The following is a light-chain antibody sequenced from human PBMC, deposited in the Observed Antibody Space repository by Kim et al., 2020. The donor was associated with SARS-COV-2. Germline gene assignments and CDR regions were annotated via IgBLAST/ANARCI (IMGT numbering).Light chain of an antibody. J-gene: IGLJ3*02. CDR3: QVWDSDSWV. CDR1: NIGRKS. CDR2: YDN. V-gene: IGLV3-21*04. Sequence: VAPGKTATISCRGDNIGRKSVHWYQQKTGQAPALVISYDNGRPSEIPERFSGSKSGNTATLSISGVEAGDEADYYCQVWDSDSWVFGGGTQLTVL.